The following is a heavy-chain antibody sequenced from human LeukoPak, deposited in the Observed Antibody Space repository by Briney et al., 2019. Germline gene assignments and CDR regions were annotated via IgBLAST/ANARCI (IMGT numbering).Heavy chain of an antibody. CDR2: IHGSGRT. V-gene: IGHV4-4*02. J-gene: IGHJ4*02. D-gene: IGHD1-26*01. CDR1: GDSINNNRW. CDR3: VRNGYYSVDS. Sequence: SETLSLTCAISGDSINNNRWWRWVRQSPGKGLEWLGEIHGSGRTNYNPSLKSRVTISVDNSKNQFSLKVNSMTAADTAMYFCVRNGYYSVDSWGQGTLVTVSS.